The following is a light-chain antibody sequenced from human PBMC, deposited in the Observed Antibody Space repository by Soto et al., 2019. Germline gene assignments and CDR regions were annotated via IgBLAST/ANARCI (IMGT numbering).Light chain of an antibody. J-gene: IGKJ3*01. Sequence: DIQMTQSPSTLSASVGDRVTITCRASQTISSWLAWYQQLPGKAPKLLIYDAYTLETGVPSRFSGSGSGTDFTLTISSLQADDFATYYCQQYESYPFTFGPGTKVDIK. V-gene: IGKV1-5*01. CDR2: DAY. CDR3: QQYESYPFT. CDR1: QTISSW.